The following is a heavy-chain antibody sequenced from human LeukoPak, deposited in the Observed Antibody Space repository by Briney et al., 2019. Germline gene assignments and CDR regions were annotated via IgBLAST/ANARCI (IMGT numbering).Heavy chain of an antibody. CDR3: AREKYDIVVVPAKPFDY. Sequence: PGGSMRLSCAASGFTFSSYWMSWVRQAPGKGLEWVANIKQDGSEKYYVDSVKGRFTISRDNDKNSLYLQMNSRRAEDTAVYYCAREKYDIVVVPAKPFDYWGQGTLVTVSS. V-gene: IGHV3-7*01. CDR2: IKQDGSEK. CDR1: GFTFSSYW. D-gene: IGHD2-2*01. J-gene: IGHJ4*02.